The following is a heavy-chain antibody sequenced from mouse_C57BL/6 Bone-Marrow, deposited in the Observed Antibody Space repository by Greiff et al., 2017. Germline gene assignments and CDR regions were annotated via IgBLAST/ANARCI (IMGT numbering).Heavy chain of an antibody. D-gene: IGHD2-4*01. CDR1: GYTFTSYW. J-gene: IGHJ4*01. CDR2: IDPSDSET. CDR3: AMCDYGGLYAMCY. V-gene: IGHV1-52*01. Sequence: QVQLQQSGAELVRPGSSVKLSCKASGYTFTSYWMHWVKQRPIQGLEWIGNIDPSDSETHYNQKFKDKATLTVDKSSSTSYMQLSSLTSEDSAVYYCAMCDYGGLYAMCYWGQGTSVTVSS.